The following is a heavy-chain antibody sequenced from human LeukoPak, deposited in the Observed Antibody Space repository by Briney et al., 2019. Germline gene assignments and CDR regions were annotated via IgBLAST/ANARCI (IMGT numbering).Heavy chain of an antibody. Sequence: SVEVSCKASGGTFSSYAISWVRQAPGQGLEWMGGIIPIFGTANYAQKFQGRVTITADESTSTAYMELSSLRSEDTAVYYCALGSSSWPQGRYFQHWGQGTLVTVSS. J-gene: IGHJ1*01. CDR2: IIPIFGTA. CDR3: ALGSSSWPQGRYFQH. V-gene: IGHV1-69*13. D-gene: IGHD6-13*01. CDR1: GGTFSSYA.